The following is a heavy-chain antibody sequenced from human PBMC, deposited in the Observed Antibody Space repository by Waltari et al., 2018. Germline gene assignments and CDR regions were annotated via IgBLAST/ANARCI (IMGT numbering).Heavy chain of an antibody. CDR2: ISYEGSNK. D-gene: IGHD6-6*01. CDR1: GFTFSSYA. V-gene: IGHV3-30-3*01. Sequence: QVQLVESGGGVVQPGRSLRLSCAASGFTFSSYAMHWVRQAPGKGLVWVAVISYEGSNKYYADSVKGRFTLSRDNSKNTLYLQMNSLRAEATAVYYCARDGGRSSWSSFDYWGQGTLVTVSS. J-gene: IGHJ4*02. CDR3: ARDGGRSSWSSFDY.